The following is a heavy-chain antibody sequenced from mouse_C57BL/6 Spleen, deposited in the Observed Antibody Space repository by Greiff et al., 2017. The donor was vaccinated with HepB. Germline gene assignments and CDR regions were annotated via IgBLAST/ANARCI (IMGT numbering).Heavy chain of an antibody. J-gene: IGHJ4*01. CDR3: TRGGAPDAMDY. V-gene: IGHV1-15*01. Sequence: QVQLQQSGAELVRPGASVTLSCKASGYTFTDYEMHWVEQTPEHGLEWIGAIDPETGGTAYNQKFKGKAILTADKSSSTVYMELRSLTSEDSAVYYCTRGGAPDAMDYWGQGTSVTVSS. CDR2: IDPETGGT. CDR1: GYTFTDYE.